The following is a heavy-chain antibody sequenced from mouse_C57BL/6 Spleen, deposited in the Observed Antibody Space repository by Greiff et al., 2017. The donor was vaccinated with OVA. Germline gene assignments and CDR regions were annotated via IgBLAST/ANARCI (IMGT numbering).Heavy chain of an antibody. CDR1: GFTFSDYG. Sequence: EVQLQESGGGLVKPGGSLKLSCAASGFTFSDYGMHWVRQAPEKGLEWVAYISSGSSTIYYADTVKGRFTISRDNAKNTLFLQMTSLRSEDTAMYYCARDYGNCWGQGTLVTVSA. V-gene: IGHV5-17*01. D-gene: IGHD2-1*01. J-gene: IGHJ3*01. CDR3: ARDYGNC. CDR2: ISSGSSTI.